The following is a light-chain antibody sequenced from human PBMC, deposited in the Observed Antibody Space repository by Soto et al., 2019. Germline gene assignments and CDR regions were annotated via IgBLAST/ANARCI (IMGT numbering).Light chain of an antibody. V-gene: IGKV3-15*01. Sequence: EVVVTQSPATLSVSPGERATLFCRASQSVTSNLAWYQQKPGQVPRLLMYGASTRATTVPARFSGSGSGTEFTLTISSLQSEDFAVYYCQQYNEWPLTFGGGTKVEIK. CDR2: GAS. J-gene: IGKJ4*01. CDR3: QQYNEWPLT. CDR1: QSVTSN.